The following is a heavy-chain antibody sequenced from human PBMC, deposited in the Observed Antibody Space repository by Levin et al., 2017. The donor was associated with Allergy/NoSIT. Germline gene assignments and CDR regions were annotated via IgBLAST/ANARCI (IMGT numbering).Heavy chain of an antibody. J-gene: IGHJ6*02. V-gene: IGHV3-21*01. D-gene: IGHD6-13*01. Sequence: GASVKVSCAASGFTFSSYRMNWVRQAPGKGLEWVSSISSSSSYIYYADSVKGRFTISRDNAKNSLYLQMNSLRAEDTAVYYCARDQLQAGPYSSRWYDPYYYGMDVWGQGTTVTVSS. CDR3: ARDQLQAGPYSSRWYDPYYYGMDV. CDR1: GFTFSSYR. CDR2: ISSSSSYI.